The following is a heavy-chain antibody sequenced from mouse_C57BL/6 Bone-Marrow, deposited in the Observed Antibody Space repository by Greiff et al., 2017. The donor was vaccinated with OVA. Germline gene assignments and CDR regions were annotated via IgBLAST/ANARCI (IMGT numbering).Heavy chain of an antibody. CDR3: ARSYYGPWFAY. D-gene: IGHD1-1*01. V-gene: IGHV1-26*01. Sequence: EVQLQQSGPELVKPGASVKISCKASGYTFTDYYMNWVKQSHGKSLEWIGDINPNNGGTSYNQKFKGKATLTVDKSSSTAYMELRSLTSEDSAVYYCARSYYGPWFAYWGQGTLVTVSA. CDR2: INPNNGGT. J-gene: IGHJ3*01. CDR1: GYTFTDYY.